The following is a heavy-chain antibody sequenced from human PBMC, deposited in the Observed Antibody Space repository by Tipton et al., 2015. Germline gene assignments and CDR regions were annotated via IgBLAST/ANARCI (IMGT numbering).Heavy chain of an antibody. Sequence: TLSLTCTVSGGSINSGVYYWSWIRQLPGKGLEWIGYIYDSESTYSSPSLRSRVTISVDTSKDQFSLKVTSMTAADTAVYYCARPTSGAFDIWGQGTMVTVSS. D-gene: IGHD2-2*01. CDR3: ARPTSGAFDI. J-gene: IGHJ3*02. V-gene: IGHV4-30-4*08. CDR1: GGSINSGVYY. CDR2: IYDSEST.